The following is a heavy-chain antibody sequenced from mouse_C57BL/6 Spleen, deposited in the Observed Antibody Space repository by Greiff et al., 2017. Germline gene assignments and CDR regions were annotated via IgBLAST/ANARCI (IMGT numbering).Heavy chain of an antibody. CDR1: GFSLTSYG. V-gene: IGHV2-2*01. D-gene: IGHD2-3*01. J-gene: IGHJ3*01. Sequence: QVQLQQSGPGLVQPSQSLSITCTVSGFSLTSYGVHWVRQSPGKGLEWLGVIWSGGSTDYNAAFISRLSISKDNSKSQVFFKMNSLQADDTAIYYCATYDGYYLFAYWGQGTLVTVSA. CDR2: IWSGGST. CDR3: ATYDGYYLFAY.